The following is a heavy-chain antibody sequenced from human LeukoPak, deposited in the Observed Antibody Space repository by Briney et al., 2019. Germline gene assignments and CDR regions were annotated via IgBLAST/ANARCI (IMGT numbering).Heavy chain of an antibody. CDR2: IYHSGST. CDR3: ARGGWYNWNYGSVGIYYYYMDV. V-gene: IGHV4-4*02. Sequence: SGTLSLTCTVSGDSISSNNWCSWVRQPPGKGLEWIGEIYHSGSTNYNPSLKSRVTISVDTSKNQFSLKLSSVTAADTAVYYCARGGWYNWNYGSVGIYYYYMDVWGKGTTVTVSS. J-gene: IGHJ6*03. D-gene: IGHD1-7*01. CDR1: GDSISSNNW.